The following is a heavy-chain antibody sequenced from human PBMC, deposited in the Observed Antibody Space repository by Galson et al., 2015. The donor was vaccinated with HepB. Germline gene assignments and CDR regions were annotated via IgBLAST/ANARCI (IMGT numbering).Heavy chain of an antibody. CDR1: GGTFSSYA. J-gene: IGHJ5*02. CDR2: IIPIFGTA. D-gene: IGHD3-3*01. V-gene: IGHV1-69*13. CDR3: ARVSALRGGGGLYDFWRRGWFDP. Sequence: SVKVSCKASGGTFSSYAISWVRQAPGQGLEWMGGIIPIFGTANYAQKFQGRVTITADESTSTAYMELSSLRSEDTAVYYCARVSALRGGGGLYDFWRRGWFDPWGQGTLVTVSS.